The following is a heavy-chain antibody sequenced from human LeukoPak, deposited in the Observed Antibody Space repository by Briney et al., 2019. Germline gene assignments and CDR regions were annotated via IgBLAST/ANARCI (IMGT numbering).Heavy chain of an antibody. V-gene: IGHV3-33*08. Sequence: LGGSLRLSCAASGFTFSSYWMSWVRQAPGKGLEWVAVIWYDGSNKYYADSVKGRFTISRDNSKNTLYLQMNSLRAEDTAVYYCARGRGSTAGSFDYWGQGTLVTVSS. CDR3: ARGRGSTAGSFDY. CDR2: IWYDGSNK. D-gene: IGHD5-12*01. CDR1: GFTFSSYW. J-gene: IGHJ4*02.